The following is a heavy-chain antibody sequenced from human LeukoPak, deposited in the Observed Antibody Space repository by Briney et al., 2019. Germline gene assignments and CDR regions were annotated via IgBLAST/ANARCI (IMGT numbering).Heavy chain of an antibody. D-gene: IGHD3-22*01. J-gene: IGHJ4*02. CDR1: GGSISRSSYY. CDR2: IYYSGST. CDR3: ARYTQILYYYDSSGSSFDY. V-gene: IGHV4-39*01. Sequence: SETLSLTCTVSGGSISRSSYYWGWIRQPPGNGLEWIGSIYYSGSTYYNPSLKSRVTISVDTSKNQFSLKLSSVTAADTAVYYCARYTQILYYYDSSGSSFDYWGQGTLVTVSS.